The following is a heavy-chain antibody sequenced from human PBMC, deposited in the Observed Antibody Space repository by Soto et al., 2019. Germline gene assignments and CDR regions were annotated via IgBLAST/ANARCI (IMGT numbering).Heavy chain of an antibody. CDR3: GRGRSGQIVVFY. Sequence: GASVKVSCKASGYTFTGHYIHWVRQAPEQGPEWMGEIGPKSGATRYAQKFQGRVTMTRDMSITTVYMELNNLSPDDTAVYYCGRGRSGQIVVFYWGQGTPVTVSS. J-gene: IGHJ4*02. CDR1: GYTFTGHY. D-gene: IGHD1-26*01. CDR2: IGPKSGAT. V-gene: IGHV1-2*02.